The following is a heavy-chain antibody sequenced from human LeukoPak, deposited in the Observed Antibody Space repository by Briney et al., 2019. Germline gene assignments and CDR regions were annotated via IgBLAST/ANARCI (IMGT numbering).Heavy chain of an antibody. CDR2: ISGGSDSK. CDR3: ARRFDY. Sequence: GGSLRLSCAASGFTFSTFGMSWVRQAPGKGLEWVSFISGGSDSKSYADSVEGRFTISRDNAQNSLYLQMNSLRAEDTAVYYCARRFDYWGQGTLVTVSS. CDR1: GFTFSTFG. J-gene: IGHJ4*02. V-gene: IGHV3-21*01.